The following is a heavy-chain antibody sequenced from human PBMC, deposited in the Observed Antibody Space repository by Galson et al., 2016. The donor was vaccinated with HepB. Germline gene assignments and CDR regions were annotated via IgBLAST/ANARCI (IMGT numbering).Heavy chain of an antibody. D-gene: IGHD3-3*02. CDR1: EFTFSNFW. Sequence: SLRLSCAASEFTFSNFWMTWVRQAPGKGLEWVASIKHDGSEKFYVDSVKGRFTISRDNPRNSLYLQMNRLRVDDTAVYYCARWGEKSIFGIHFTTGFDTWGQGTVVTVSS. CDR3: ARWGEKSIFGIHFTTGFDT. J-gene: IGHJ5*02. V-gene: IGHV3-7*04. CDR2: IKHDGSEK.